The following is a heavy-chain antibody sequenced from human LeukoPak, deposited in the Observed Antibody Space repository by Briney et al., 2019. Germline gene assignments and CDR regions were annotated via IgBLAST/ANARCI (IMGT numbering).Heavy chain of an antibody. CDR1: GYTFTGYY. CDR2: INPNSGGT. V-gene: IGHV1-2*02. Sequence: ASVKVSCKASGYTFTGYYMHWVRQAPGQGLEWMGRINPNSGGTNYAQKFQGRVTMTKDTSISTAYMELSRLRSDVTAVYYCAREPYGDYGFGMDVWGKGTTVTVSS. J-gene: IGHJ6*04. D-gene: IGHD4-17*01. CDR3: AREPYGDYGFGMDV.